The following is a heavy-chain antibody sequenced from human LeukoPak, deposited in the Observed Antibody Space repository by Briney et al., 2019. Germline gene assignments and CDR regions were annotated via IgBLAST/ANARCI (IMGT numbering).Heavy chain of an antibody. CDR2: VSPGGYT. CDR3: ARIRCGRGQARCYNH. V-gene: IGHV4-34*01. CDR1: GVSVSDYY. D-gene: IGHD2-21*01. J-gene: IGHJ5*02. Sequence: PSETLSLTCAVSGVSVSDYYWSWIRQSPEKGLEWIGDVSPGGYTTYNPSLRSRVIISEDTSENQLSLNVTSVTAADTALYYCARIRCGRGQARCYNHWAQGSLVTVSP.